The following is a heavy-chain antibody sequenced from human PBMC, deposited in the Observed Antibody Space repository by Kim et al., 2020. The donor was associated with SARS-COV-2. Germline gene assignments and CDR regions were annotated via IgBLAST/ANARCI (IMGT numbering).Heavy chain of an antibody. CDR2: IHYSGST. CDR1: GGSISGYY. J-gene: IGHJ6*02. V-gene: IGHV4-59*08. CDR3: ARLFSTSSWYFAGMDV. Sequence: SETLSLTCTVSGGSISGYYWTWIRQPPGKGLEWIGYIHYSGSTNYNPSLKSRVTISLDTSKNQFSLKLSSVTAADTAVYYCARLFSTSSWYFAGMDVWGQGTTVTVSS. D-gene: IGHD6-13*01.